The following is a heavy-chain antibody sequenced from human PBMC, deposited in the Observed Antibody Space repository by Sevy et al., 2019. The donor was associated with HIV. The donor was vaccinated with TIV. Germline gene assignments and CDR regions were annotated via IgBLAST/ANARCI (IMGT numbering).Heavy chain of an antibody. CDR1: GFTFSDYY. CDR2: ISSSGSTI. CDR3: ATDIVVVPAAISAEYFQH. Sequence: GGSLRLSCAASGFTFSDYYMSWIRQAPGKGLEWVSYISSSGSTIYYADSVKGRFTISRDNAKNSLYLQMNSLRAEDTAVYYCATDIVVVPAAISAEYFQHWGQGTLVTVSS. J-gene: IGHJ1*01. D-gene: IGHD2-2*01. V-gene: IGHV3-11*01.